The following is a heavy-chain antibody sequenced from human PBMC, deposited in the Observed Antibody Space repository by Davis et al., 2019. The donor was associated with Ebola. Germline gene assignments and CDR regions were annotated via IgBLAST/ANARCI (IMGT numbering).Heavy chain of an antibody. CDR1: GFTFSSFA. V-gene: IGHV3-23*01. CDR2: ITSSGGST. Sequence: GGSLRLSCAASGFTFSSFAMTWARQAPGKGLEWVSAITSSGGSTYYADSVKGRFTISRDNSKNTLYLQMNSLTVEDTAVYYCAKDEIMLDAFDIWGQGTMVTVSS. J-gene: IGHJ3*02. D-gene: IGHD2-8*01. CDR3: AKDEIMLDAFDI.